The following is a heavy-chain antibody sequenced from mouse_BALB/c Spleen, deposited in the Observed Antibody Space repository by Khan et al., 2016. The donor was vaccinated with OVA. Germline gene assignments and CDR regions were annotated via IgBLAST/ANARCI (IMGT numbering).Heavy chain of an antibody. CDR2: VSSGGSYT. CDR1: GFTFNNYA. CDR3: ARQGRIYDGPFDY. V-gene: IGHV5-9-3*01. Sequence: EVELVESGGGLVKPGGSLKLSCAASGFTFNNYAMSWVRQTPEKRLEWVATVSSGGSYTYYPDSVKGRFTISRDNAKNTLYLQMSSLRSEDTAMYDWARQGRIYDGPFDYWGQGTTLTVSS. J-gene: IGHJ2*01. D-gene: IGHD2-3*01.